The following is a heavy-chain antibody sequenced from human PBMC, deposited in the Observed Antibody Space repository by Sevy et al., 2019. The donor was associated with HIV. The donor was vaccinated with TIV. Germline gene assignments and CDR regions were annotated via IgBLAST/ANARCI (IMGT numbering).Heavy chain of an antibody. D-gene: IGHD4-17*01. J-gene: IGHJ5*02. CDR3: ARDQHDYAGNVRTGWFDP. CDR1: GFTFSSYT. Sequence: GGSLRLSCAASGFTFSSYTMHWVRQAPGKGLEWVANIIYDGSTKYYADSVKGRFTISRDNSKNTLYLQMNSLSAEDTAVCYCARDQHDYAGNVRTGWFDPWGQGILVTVSS. V-gene: IGHV3-30-3*01. CDR2: IIYDGSTK.